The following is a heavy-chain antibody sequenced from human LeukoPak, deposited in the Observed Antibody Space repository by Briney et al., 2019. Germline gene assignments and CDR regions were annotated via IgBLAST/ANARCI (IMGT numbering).Heavy chain of an antibody. CDR2: INPSGGST. V-gene: IGHV1-46*01. J-gene: IGHJ3*02. CDR1: GYTFTSYY. D-gene: IGHD3-22*01. CDR3: ARVMLADYYDSSGRDAFDI. Sequence: ASVKVSCKASGYTFTSYYMHWVRQAPGQGLEWMGIINPSGGSTSYAQKFQGRVTMTRDMSTNTVYMELSSLRSEDTAVYYCARVMLADYYDSSGRDAFDIWGQGTMVTVSS.